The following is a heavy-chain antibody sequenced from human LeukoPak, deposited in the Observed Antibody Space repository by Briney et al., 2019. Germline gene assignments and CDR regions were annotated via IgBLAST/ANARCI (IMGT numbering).Heavy chain of an antibody. CDR3: ARDRLYGSGSYYHLDP. D-gene: IGHD3-10*01. CDR1: GFTLSGYW. V-gene: IGHV3-74*01. Sequence: GGSLRLSCTASGFTLSGYWMHWVRQAPGKGLVWVSRIKYDGSITSYADSVKGRFTISRDNAKNTLYLQMNSLRAEDTAVYYCARDRLYGSGSYYHLDPWGQGTLVTVSS. J-gene: IGHJ5*02. CDR2: IKYDGSIT.